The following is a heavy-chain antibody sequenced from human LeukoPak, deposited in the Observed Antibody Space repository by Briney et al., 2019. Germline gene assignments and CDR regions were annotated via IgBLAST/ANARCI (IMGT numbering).Heavy chain of an antibody. J-gene: IGHJ4*02. CDR3: AKLVGAYCGGDCYV. CDR2: IRYDGSDK. Sequence: GGSLRLSCAASGFTFSSYGMHWVRQAPGKGLEWVAFIRYDGSDKYYADSVKGRFTISRDNSKNTLYLQMNSLRAEDTAVYYCAKLVGAYCGGDCYVWGQGTLVTVSS. D-gene: IGHD2-21*01. V-gene: IGHV3-30*02. CDR1: GFTFSSYG.